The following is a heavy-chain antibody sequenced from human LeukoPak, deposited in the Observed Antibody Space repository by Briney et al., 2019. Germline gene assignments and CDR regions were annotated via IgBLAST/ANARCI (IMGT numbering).Heavy chain of an antibody. Sequence: SETLSLTCTVSGGSISSGVYYWSWIRQPPGKGLEWIGYIYHSGSTHYNPSLKSRVTISVDRSKNQFSLKLSSVTAADTAVYYCAREGELVYFDYWGQGTLVSVSS. CDR1: GGSISSGVYY. D-gene: IGHD3-16*01. J-gene: IGHJ4*02. CDR3: AREGELVYFDY. CDR2: IYHSGST. V-gene: IGHV4-30-2*01.